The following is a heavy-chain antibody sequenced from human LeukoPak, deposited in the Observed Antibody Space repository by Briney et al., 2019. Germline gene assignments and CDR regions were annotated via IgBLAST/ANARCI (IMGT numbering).Heavy chain of an antibody. D-gene: IGHD5-12*01. CDR1: GGSISSYY. V-gene: IGHV4-59*01. CDR2: IYYSGST. CDR3: ARSRGYSGYDSGWFDP. J-gene: IGHJ5*02. Sequence: PETLSLTCTVSGGSISSYYWSWIRQPPGKGLEWIGYIYYSGSTNYNPSLKSRVTISVDTSKNQFSLKLSSVTAADTAVYYCARSRGYSGYDSGWFDPWGRGTLVTVSS.